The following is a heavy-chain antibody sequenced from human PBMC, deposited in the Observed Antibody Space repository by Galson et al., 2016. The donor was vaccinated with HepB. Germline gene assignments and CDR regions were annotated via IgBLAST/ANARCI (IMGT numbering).Heavy chain of an antibody. CDR3: ATIPFAHGFDI. J-gene: IGHJ3*02. V-gene: IGHV4-61*05. CDR2: IYHIGNT. Sequence: SETLSLTCTVSDGSIRSSSFSWGWIRQPPGKGLEWIGYIYHIGNTDYNPSLESRVTISLDTSKSLFSLVLRSVTAADTAVYYCATIPFAHGFDIWGQGTAVTVSS. D-gene: IGHD3-10*01. CDR1: DGSIRSSSFS.